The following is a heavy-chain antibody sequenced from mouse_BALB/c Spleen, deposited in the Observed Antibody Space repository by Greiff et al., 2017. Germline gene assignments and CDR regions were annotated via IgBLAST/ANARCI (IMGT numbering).Heavy chain of an antibody. CDR3: ARAFAY. CDR2: IRNKANGYTT. V-gene: IGHV7-3*02. CDR1: GFTFTDYY. Sequence: EVQLVESGGGLVQPGGSLRLSCATSGFTFTDYYMSWVRQPPGKALEWLGFIRNKANGYTTEYSASVKGRFTISRDNSQSILYLQMNTLRAEDSATYYCARAFAYWGQGTLVTVSA. J-gene: IGHJ3*01.